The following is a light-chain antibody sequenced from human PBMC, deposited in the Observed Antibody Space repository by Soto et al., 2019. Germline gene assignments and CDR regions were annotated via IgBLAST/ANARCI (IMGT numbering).Light chain of an antibody. CDR3: QQYNNWPPTWT. CDR2: DVS. Sequence: EIVLTQSPATLSLSPGERATLSCMASQSVTTDSVAWYQQRPGQPPRLLIYDVSNRATGIPARFSGSGSGTEFTLTISSLQSEDFVVYFCQQYNNWPPTWTFGQGTKVDIK. J-gene: IGKJ1*01. V-gene: IGKV3D-15*01. CDR1: QSVTTD.